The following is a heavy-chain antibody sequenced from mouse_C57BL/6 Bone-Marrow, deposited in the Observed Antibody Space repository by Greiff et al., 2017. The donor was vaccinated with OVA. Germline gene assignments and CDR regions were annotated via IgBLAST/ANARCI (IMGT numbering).Heavy chain of an antibody. CDR3: ARHGILYPYFDY. J-gene: IGHJ2*01. CDR2: ISSGGSYT. CDR1: GFTFSSYG. Sequence: EVKLVESGGDLVKPGGSLKLSCAASGFTFSSYGMSWVRQTPDKRLEWVATISSGGSYTYYPDSVKGRFTISSDNAKNTLYLQMSSLKSEDTAMYYCARHGILYPYFDYWGQGTTLTVSS. V-gene: IGHV5-6*01.